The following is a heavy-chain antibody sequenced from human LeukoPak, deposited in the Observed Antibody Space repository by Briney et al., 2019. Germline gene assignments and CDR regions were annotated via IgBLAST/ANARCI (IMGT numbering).Heavy chain of an antibody. D-gene: IGHD3-3*01. CDR3: ARGRPYYDFWSGSYYYYYMDV. CDR1: GGSFSGYY. V-gene: IGHV4-34*01. J-gene: IGHJ6*03. CDR2: INHSGST. Sequence: SETLSLTCAVYGGSFSGYYWSWIRQPPGKGLEWIGEINHSGSTNYNPSLKSRVTISVDTSKNQFSLKLSSVTAADTAVYYCARGRPYYDFWSGSYYYYYMDVWGKGTTVTVSS.